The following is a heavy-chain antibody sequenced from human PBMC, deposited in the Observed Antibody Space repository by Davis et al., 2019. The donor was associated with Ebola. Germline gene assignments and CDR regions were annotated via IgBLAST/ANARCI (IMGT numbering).Heavy chain of an antibody. J-gene: IGHJ6*02. CDR2: IYHSGST. V-gene: IGHV4-4*02. CDR1: GGSISSSNW. CDR3: ARESYSSGNYYTGYYYYGMDV. Sequence: MPGGSLRLSCAVSGGSISSSNWWSWVRQPPGKGLEWIGEIYHSGSTNYNPSLKSRVTISVDKSKNQFSLKLSSVTAADTAVYYCARESYSSGNYYTGYYYYGMDVWGQGTTVTVSS. D-gene: IGHD3-10*01.